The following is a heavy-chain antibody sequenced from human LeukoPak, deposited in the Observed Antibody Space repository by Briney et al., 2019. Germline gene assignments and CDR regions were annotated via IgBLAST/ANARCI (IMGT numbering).Heavy chain of an antibody. V-gene: IGHV4-39*01. Sequence: SETLSLTCTVSGGSISSSSYYWGWIRQPPGKGLEWIGSIYYSGSTYYNPSLKSRVTISVDTSKNQFSLKLSSVTAADTAVYYCARPLRYFDWFDYWGQGTLVTVSS. D-gene: IGHD3-9*01. CDR3: ARPLRYFDWFDY. CDR2: IYYSGST. CDR1: GGSISSSSYY. J-gene: IGHJ4*02.